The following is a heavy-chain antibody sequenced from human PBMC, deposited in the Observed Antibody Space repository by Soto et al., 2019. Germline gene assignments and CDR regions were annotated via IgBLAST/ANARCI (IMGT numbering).Heavy chain of an antibody. CDR3: ARTVVAVVSNVPDYFDY. CDR2: MYHGGFS. D-gene: IGHD3-10*02. J-gene: IGHJ4*02. CDR1: GYAINSGYY. V-gene: IGHV4-38-2*01. Sequence: PSETLSLTCGVSGYAINSGYYWGWIRQSPGKGLEWIGNMYHGGFSYYNPSLKGRVTISVDTWKNRFSLNLRSVTAADTAVYYCARTVVAVVSNVPDYFDYWGQG.